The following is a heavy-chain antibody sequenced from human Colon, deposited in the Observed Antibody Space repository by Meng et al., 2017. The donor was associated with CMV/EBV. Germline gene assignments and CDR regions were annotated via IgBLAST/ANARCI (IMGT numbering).Heavy chain of an antibody. Sequence: GGSLRLSCAASGFTFSSYAMSWVRQAPGKGREWVSAISGSGGSTYYAGAVKGRFTISRDNSKTTLYLQMNSLRAEDTTVYYCAKDLYSGSNNIWGQGTMVTVSS. V-gene: IGHV3-23*01. CDR3: AKDLYSGSNNI. J-gene: IGHJ3*02. CDR1: GFTFSSYA. CDR2: ISGSGGST. D-gene: IGHD1-26*01.